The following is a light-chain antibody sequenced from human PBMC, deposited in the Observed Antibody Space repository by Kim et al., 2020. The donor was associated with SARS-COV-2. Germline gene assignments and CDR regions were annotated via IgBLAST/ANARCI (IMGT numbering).Light chain of an antibody. CDR2: EVS. CDR1: SSDVGSYNL. CDR3: CSYAGSSTLV. V-gene: IGLV2-23*02. Sequence: GHWITISCTGTSSDVGSYNLVSWYQQHPGKAPKLMIYEVSKRPSGVSNRFSGSKYGNTASLTISGLQAEDEADYYCCSYAGSSTLVFGGGTQLTVL. J-gene: IGLJ2*01.